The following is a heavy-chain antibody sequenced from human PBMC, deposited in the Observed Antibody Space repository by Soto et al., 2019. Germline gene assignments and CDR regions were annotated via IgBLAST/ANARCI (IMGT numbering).Heavy chain of an antibody. J-gene: IGHJ6*02. Sequence: GGSLRLSCAASGFTFSSYGMHWVRQAPGKGLEWVAVISYDGSNKYYADSVKGRFTIPRDNSKNTLYLQMNSLRAEDTAVYYCAKALSNSGWYEYYYGMDVWGQGTTVTVSS. CDR3: AKALSNSGWYEYYYGMDV. D-gene: IGHD6-19*01. CDR1: GFTFSSYG. CDR2: ISYDGSNK. V-gene: IGHV3-30*18.